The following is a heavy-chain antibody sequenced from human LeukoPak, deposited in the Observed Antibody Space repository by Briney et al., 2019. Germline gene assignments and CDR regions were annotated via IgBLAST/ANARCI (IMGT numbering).Heavy chain of an antibody. CDR2: IYYSGST. CDR1: GGSISSYY. D-gene: IGHD3-9*01. CDR3: ARDENILTGYSMVY. J-gene: IGHJ4*02. Sequence: PSETLSLTCTVSGGSISSYYWSWIRQPPGKGLEWIGYIYYSGSTNYNPSLKSRVTISVDTSKNQFSLKLSSVTAADTAVYFCARDENILTGYSMVYWGQGTRVTVSS. V-gene: IGHV4-59*12.